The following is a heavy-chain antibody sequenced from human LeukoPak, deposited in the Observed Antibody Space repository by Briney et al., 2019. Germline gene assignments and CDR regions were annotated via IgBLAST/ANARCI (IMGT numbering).Heavy chain of an antibody. J-gene: IGHJ4*02. D-gene: IGHD6-19*01. CDR3: ARVRDSLYSSGWYVDY. V-gene: IGHV4-39*07. CDR1: GGSISSSSYY. CDR2: IYYSGST. Sequence: PSETLSLTCTVSGGSISSSSYYWGWIRQPPGKGLEWIGSIYYSGSTYYNPSLKSRVTISVDTSKNQFSLKLSSVTAADTAVYYCARVRDSLYSSGWYVDYRGQGTLVTVSS.